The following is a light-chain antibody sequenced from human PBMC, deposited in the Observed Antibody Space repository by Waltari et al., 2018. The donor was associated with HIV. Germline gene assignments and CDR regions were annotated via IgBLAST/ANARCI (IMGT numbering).Light chain of an antibody. V-gene: IGLV6-57*01. J-gene: IGLJ3*02. Sequence: NFMLPQPHPVLENPGTTVTISCTRSSDSIAGNYVPWLQRRPASSPPTVISASYFRTSGAPARFSGSIDRSSNSAPLTISGLKTEDEADYYCQSYDSNKNWVFGGGTKLTVL. CDR1: SDSIAGNY. CDR2: ASY. CDR3: QSYDSNKNWV.